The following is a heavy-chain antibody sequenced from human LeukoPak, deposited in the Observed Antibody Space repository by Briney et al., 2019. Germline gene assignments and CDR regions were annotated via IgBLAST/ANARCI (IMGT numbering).Heavy chain of an antibody. D-gene: IGHD3-22*01. CDR3: AREVEYYDSSGYRPHAFDI. Sequence: SETLSLTCTVSGGSIRSSYYYWGWIRQPPGKGLEWIGSIYDSGGTSYNPSLRSRVTISVDTSKNQFSLKLNSVTAADTAVYYCAREVEYYDSSGYRPHAFDIWGQGTVVTVSS. J-gene: IGHJ3*02. CDR1: GGSIRSSYYY. V-gene: IGHV4-39*02. CDR2: IYDSGGT.